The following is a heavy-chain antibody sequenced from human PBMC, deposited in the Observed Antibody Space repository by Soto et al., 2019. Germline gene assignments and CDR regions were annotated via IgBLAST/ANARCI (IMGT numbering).Heavy chain of an antibody. D-gene: IGHD6-19*01. CDR3: ARSGSSSRRPRRSFDI. J-gene: IGHJ3*02. Sequence: ASVKVSCKASGYTFTGYYMHWVRPAPGQGLEWMGWINPNSGGTNYAQKFQGWVTMTRDTSISTAYMELSRLRSDDTAVYYCARSGSSSRRPRRSFDIRAQGTLDT. CDR2: INPNSGGT. V-gene: IGHV1-2*04. CDR1: GYTFTGYY.